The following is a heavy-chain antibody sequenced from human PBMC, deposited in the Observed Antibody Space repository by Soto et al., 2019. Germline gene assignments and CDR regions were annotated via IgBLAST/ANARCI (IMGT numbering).Heavy chain of an antibody. CDR1: GYSFTGYY. J-gene: IGHJ6*02. Sequence: GASVKVSCKASGYSFTGYYIHWVRQAPGQGLEWMGWINPNSGGTNYPQKFQGRVTMTRDTSISTVYMELTSLRPDDAAVYYCAKDWRYSNYGGYAVDVWGRGTTVTVSS. CDR2: INPNSGGT. CDR3: AKDWRYSNYGGYAVDV. V-gene: IGHV1-2*02. D-gene: IGHD4-4*01.